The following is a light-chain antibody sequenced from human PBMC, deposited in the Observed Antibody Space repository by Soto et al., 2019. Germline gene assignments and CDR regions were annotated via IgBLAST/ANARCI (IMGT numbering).Light chain of an antibody. Sequence: DVPMTQSPSTLSASVGDRVTITCLASQSISTWLAWYQQKPGKAPKLLIYKASSLESGVPSRFSGSGSGTLCAFIIISLHSDDVSTDYYYHYQGFPGTFGQVTKVEI. J-gene: IGKJ1*01. V-gene: IGKV1-5*03. CDR1: QSISTW. CDR2: KAS. CDR3: YHYQGFPGT.